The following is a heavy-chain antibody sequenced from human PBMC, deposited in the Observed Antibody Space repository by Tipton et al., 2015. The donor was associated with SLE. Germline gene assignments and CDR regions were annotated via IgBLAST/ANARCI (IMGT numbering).Heavy chain of an antibody. CDR3: ATNGHGETYEFFTEYLRH. CDR2: IYASGST. D-gene: IGHD5-12*01. V-gene: IGHV4-39*01. Sequence: TLSLTCTVSGGSISTTTYYWGWIRQPPGKGLEWIGSIYASGSTYYNPSLKSPVTISIDTSKNQFSLKVNSVTAADTAVYYCATNGHGETYEFFTEYLRHWGQGTLVTVSS. CDR1: GGSISTTTYY. J-gene: IGHJ1*01.